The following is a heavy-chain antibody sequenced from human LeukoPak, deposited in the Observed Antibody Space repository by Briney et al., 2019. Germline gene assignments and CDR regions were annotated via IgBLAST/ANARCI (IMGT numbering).Heavy chain of an antibody. J-gene: IGHJ6*03. CDR2: IYTSGST. Sequence: SETLSLTCTVSGYSISSGYYWSWIRQPAGKGLEWIGRIYTSGSTNYNPSLKSRVTMSVDASKNQFSLKLSSVTAADTAVYYCARDRYYYGSRGRYMDVWGKGTTVTISS. CDR1: GYSISSGYY. D-gene: IGHD3-10*01. V-gene: IGHV4-4*07. CDR3: ARDRYYYGSRGRYMDV.